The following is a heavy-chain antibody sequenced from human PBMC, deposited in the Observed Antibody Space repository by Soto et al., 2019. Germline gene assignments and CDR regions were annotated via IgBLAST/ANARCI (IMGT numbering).Heavy chain of an antibody. J-gene: IGHJ5*02. V-gene: IGHV3-7*03. D-gene: IGHD2-2*01. Sequence: PGGSLRLSCAASGFTFSSYWMSWVRQAPGKGLEWVANIKQDGSEKYYVDSVKGRFTISRDNAKNSLYLQMTNMDPVDTATYYCAHSQGYAPAVRFDPWGQGTLVTVSS. CDR2: IKQDGSEK. CDR1: GFTFSSYW. CDR3: AHSQGYAPAVRFDP.